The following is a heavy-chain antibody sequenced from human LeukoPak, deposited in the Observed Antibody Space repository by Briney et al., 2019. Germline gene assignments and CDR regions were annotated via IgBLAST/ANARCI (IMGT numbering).Heavy chain of an antibody. CDR3: ARESCGGDCYSDYYYYMDV. CDR2: IKEDGSEK. V-gene: IGHV3-7*01. CDR1: GFTFSTHW. D-gene: IGHD2-21*02. Sequence: GGSLRLSCAASGFTFSTHWMSWVRQAPGKGLEWVANIKEDGSEKDYVDSVKGRFTVSRDNAKNSLYLQMNSLRAEDTAVYYCARESCGGDCYSDYYYYMDVWGKGTTVTVSS. J-gene: IGHJ6*03.